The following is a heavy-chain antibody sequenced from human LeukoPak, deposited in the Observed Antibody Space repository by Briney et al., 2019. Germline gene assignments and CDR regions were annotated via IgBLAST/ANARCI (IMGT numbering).Heavy chain of an antibody. D-gene: IGHD5-18*01. CDR2: ISGSSSRT. CDR1: GFTFSDYY. CDR3: AGAAGYKWDY. Sequence: GRSLRLSCAASGFTFSDYYMSWIRQAPGKGLEWVAYISGSSSRTNYADSVKGRFTISRDNAKNSLYLQMNSLRAEDTSVYYCAGAAGYKWDYWGQGTLVTVSS. J-gene: IGHJ4*02. V-gene: IGHV3-11*05.